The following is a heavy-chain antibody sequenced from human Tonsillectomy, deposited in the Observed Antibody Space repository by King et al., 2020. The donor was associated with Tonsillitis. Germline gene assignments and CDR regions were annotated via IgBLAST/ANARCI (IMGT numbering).Heavy chain of an antibody. D-gene: IGHD2-21*01. Sequence: VQLPQWGARLLKPSETLSLTCAVYGGSFSVYYWTWIRQPPGKGLEWIGEINHSGSTKYSPSLESRVTISVDTSKRQFSLELSSVTAADTAVYYCATIAPGACFDSWGQGTLVTVSS. CDR2: INHSGST. V-gene: IGHV4-34*01. J-gene: IGHJ4*02. CDR1: GGSFSVYY. CDR3: ATIAPGACFDS.